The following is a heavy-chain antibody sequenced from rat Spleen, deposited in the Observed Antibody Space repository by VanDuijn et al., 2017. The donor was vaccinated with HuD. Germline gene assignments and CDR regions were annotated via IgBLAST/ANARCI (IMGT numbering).Heavy chain of an antibody. CDR3: ARAYYDGTYYDH. V-gene: IGHV3-3*01. CDR2: INSAGST. CDR1: GYSITSNY. J-gene: IGHJ2*01. Sequence: EVQLQESGPGLVKPSQSLSLTCSVTGYSITSNYWGWIRKFPGNKLEWMGYINSAGSTNYNPSLKSRISITRDTSKNQFFLQVNSVTTEDTATYYCARAYYDGTYYDHWGQGVMVTVSS. D-gene: IGHD1-12*02.